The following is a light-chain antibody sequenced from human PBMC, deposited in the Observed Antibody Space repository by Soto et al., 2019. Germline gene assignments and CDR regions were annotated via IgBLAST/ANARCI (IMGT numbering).Light chain of an antibody. CDR2: DAS. J-gene: IGKJ2*01. Sequence: DIQMTQSPSSLSASVGDRVTITCQASQDSGNYLNWYQQRPGKAPKLLIYDASNLETGVPSRFSGSGSGTDFTFTISSLQPEDIATYYCRQYDTLPYTFGQVTKLEIK. V-gene: IGKV1-33*01. CDR1: QDSGNY. CDR3: RQYDTLPYT.